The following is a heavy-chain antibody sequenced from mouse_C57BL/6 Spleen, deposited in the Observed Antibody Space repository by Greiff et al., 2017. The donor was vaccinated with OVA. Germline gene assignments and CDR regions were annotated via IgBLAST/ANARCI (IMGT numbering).Heavy chain of an antibody. V-gene: IGHV3-6*01. CDR3: ARGSYDWYFDL. CDR1: GYSITSGYY. Sequence: ESGPGLVKPSQSLSLTCSVTGYSITSGYYWNWIRQPPGNKLEWMGYISYDGSNNYNPSLKNRIPITRDTSNNQFFLKLNSVTAEDTATYYCARGSYDWYFDLRGTGTPATVSS. CDR2: ISYDGSN. D-gene: IGHD1-1*01. J-gene: IGHJ1*03.